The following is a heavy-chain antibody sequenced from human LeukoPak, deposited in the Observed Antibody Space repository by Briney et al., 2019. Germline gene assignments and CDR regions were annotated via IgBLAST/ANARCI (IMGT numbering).Heavy chain of an antibody. CDR1: GFTFSSYA. Sequence: QPGGSLRLSCAASGFTFSSYAMSWVRQAPGKGLEWVSAISGSGGSTYYADSVKGRFTISRDNSKNTLYLQMNSLRAEDTAVYYCAKPLWVRGKTIDAFDIWGQGTMVTVSS. D-gene: IGHD3-10*01. CDR3: AKPLWVRGKTIDAFDI. CDR2: ISGSGGST. V-gene: IGHV3-23*01. J-gene: IGHJ3*02.